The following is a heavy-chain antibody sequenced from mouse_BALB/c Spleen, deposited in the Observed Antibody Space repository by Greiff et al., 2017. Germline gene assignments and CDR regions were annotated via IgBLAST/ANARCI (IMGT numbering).Heavy chain of an antibody. V-gene: IGHV1-5*01. CDR3: TRENYGSSYSWFAY. D-gene: IGHD1-1*01. CDR2: IYPGNSDT. J-gene: IGHJ3*01. CDR1: GYTFTSYW. Sequence: VHVKQSGTVLARPGASVKMSCKASGYTFTSYWMHWVKQRPGQGLEWIGAIYPGNSDTSYNQKFKGKAKLTAVTSTSTAYMELSSLTNEDSAVYYCTRENYGSSYSWFAYWGQGTLVTVSA.